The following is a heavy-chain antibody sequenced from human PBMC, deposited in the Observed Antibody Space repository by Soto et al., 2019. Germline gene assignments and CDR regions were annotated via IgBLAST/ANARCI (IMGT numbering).Heavy chain of an antibody. CDR2: ITNNGDTT. J-gene: IGHJ3*01. V-gene: IGHV3-23*04. Sequence: EKQLVESGGALAQPGGSLRLSCVGSGFTFSIYALTWVRQAPGTGLEWVSLITNNGDTTFFGDSVKGRFSISRDNSKNTLYLQLENLRAEDTAVYYCAMSAGYGGAFDVWGQGTMVAVSS. CDR1: GFTFSIYA. D-gene: IGHD5-12*01. CDR3: AMSAGYGGAFDV.